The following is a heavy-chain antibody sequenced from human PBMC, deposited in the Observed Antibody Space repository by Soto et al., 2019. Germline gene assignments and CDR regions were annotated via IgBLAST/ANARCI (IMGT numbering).Heavy chain of an antibody. Sequence: QVQLVQSGAEVKKPGSSVKVSCKASGGTFSSYAISWVRQAPGQGLEWMGGIIPIFGTANYAQKFQGRVTIIADKSTSTAYMELSSLRSEDTAVYYCARGPRIYYDSSGYYRPTYYFDYWGQGTLVTVSS. CDR1: GGTFSSYA. CDR3: ARGPRIYYDSSGYYRPTYYFDY. CDR2: IIPIFGTA. J-gene: IGHJ4*02. D-gene: IGHD3-22*01. V-gene: IGHV1-69*06.